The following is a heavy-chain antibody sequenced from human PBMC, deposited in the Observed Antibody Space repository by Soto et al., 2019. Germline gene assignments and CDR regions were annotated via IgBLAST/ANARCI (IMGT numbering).Heavy chain of an antibody. D-gene: IGHD2-21*02. V-gene: IGHV1-46*04. CDR1: GYTFSRYY. J-gene: IGHJ5*02. CDR2: INPSGSTI. CDR3: ARVLVFYGGFDP. Sequence: GASVKVSCKASGYTFSRYYMHWVRQAPGQGLEWMGIINPSGSTIYYADSVKGRFTISRDNAKNSLYLQMNSLRAEDTAVYYCARVLVFYGGFDPWGQGTLVTVSS.